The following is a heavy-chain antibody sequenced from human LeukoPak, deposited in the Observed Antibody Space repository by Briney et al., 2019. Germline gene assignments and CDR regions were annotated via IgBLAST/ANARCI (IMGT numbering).Heavy chain of an antibody. CDR2: LQSDGTT. V-gene: IGHV3-74*01. CDR3: ARDGSYKFDY. CDR1: GFSFSSSW. D-gene: IGHD1-26*01. J-gene: IGHJ4*02. Sequence: PGGSLRLSCAASGFSFSSSWMHWVRQTPGKGLVGVARLQSDGTTIYADSVKGRFTISRDNAKNTLYLQMNSLRAEDTAFYYCARDGSYKFDYWGQGALVTVSS.